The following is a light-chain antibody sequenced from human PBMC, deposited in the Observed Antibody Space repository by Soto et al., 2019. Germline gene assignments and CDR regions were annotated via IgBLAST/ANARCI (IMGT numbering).Light chain of an antibody. Sequence: EIVMTQSPATLSVSPGERATLSCRASQSVSSNLAWYQQKPGQAPRLLIYGASTRATGIPARFSGSGSGTESTLTISGLQSEDFAVYYCQQYNNWPLTFGGGTKVEIK. CDR1: QSVSSN. J-gene: IGKJ4*01. V-gene: IGKV3-15*01. CDR2: GAS. CDR3: QQYNNWPLT.